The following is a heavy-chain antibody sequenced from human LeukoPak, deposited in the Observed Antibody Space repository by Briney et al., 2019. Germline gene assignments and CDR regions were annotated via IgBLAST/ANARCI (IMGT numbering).Heavy chain of an antibody. V-gene: IGHV4-59*01. CDR3: ARSYDSRGYYYYGMDV. CDR1: GGSNSTYY. D-gene: IGHD3-22*01. CDR2: IYYSGST. Sequence: SETLSLTCTVSGGSNSTYYWSWIRQPPGKGLEWIGYIYYSGSTNYNPSLKSRVTISLDTSKNQFSLRLSSVTAADTAVYYCARSYDSRGYYYYGMDVWGQGTTVTVSS. J-gene: IGHJ6*02.